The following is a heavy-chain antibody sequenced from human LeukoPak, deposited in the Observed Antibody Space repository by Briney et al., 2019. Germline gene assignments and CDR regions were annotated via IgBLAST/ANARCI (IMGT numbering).Heavy chain of an antibody. CDR3: AGGRPSADYYYYGMDV. CDR2: IYDSGST. V-gene: IGHV4-39*07. D-gene: IGHD5-24*01. Sequence: SETLSLTCTVSGGSIRSSYYYWGWIRQPPGKGLEWIGSIYDSGSTYYNPSLKSRVTISVDASKNQFSLKLSSVTAADTAVYYCAGGRPSADYYYYGMDVWGQGTTVTVSS. J-gene: IGHJ6*02. CDR1: GGSIRSSYYY.